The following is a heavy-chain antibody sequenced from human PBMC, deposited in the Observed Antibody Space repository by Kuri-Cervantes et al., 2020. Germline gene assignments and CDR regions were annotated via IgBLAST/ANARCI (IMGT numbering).Heavy chain of an antibody. CDR3: ERARLVGYYYYYGMDV. CDR1: GYTFTSYD. V-gene: IGHV1-8*01. Sequence: ASVKVSCKASGYTFTSYDINWVRQATGQGLEWMGWMNPNSGNTGYAQKFQGRVTMTRNTSISTAYMELSSLRSEDTAVYYCERARLVGYYYYYGMDVWGQGTTVTVSS. CDR2: MNPNSGNT. J-gene: IGHJ6*02. D-gene: IGHD1-26*01.